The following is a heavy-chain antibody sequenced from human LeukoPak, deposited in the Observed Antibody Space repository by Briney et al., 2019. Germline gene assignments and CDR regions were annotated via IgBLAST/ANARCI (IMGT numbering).Heavy chain of an antibody. Sequence: SGGSLRLSCAASGFMFSRYWMSWVRQAPGKGLEWVANIKEDGSEMYYVDSVKGRFTISRDNAKNSLYLQMNILRAEHTAVYYCARALGGFSDYWGEGTLVTVSS. CDR1: GFMFSRYW. V-gene: IGHV3-7*05. CDR3: ARALGGFSDY. J-gene: IGHJ4*02. D-gene: IGHD3-16*01. CDR2: IKEDGSEM.